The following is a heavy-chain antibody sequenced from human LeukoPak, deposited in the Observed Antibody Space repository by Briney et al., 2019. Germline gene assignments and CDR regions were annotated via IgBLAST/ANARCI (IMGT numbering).Heavy chain of an antibody. CDR2: IYYSGST. Sequence: SETLSLTCSASGDSISSSSYYWGWIRQPPGKGLEWIGSIYYSGSTYYNPSLNSRVTISVDTSKNHFSLRLRSVTAADTAVYYCARVRRGIFNYWGQGILVTVSS. D-gene: IGHD2-15*01. CDR3: ARVRRGIFNY. V-gene: IGHV4-39*02. CDR1: GDSISSSSYY. J-gene: IGHJ4*02.